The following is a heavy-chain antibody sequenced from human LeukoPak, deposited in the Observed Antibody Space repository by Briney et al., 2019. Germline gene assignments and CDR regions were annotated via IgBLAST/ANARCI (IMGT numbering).Heavy chain of an antibody. D-gene: IGHD5-18*01. Sequence: GGSLRLSCAASGFTFSSYWMHWVRQAPGKGLAWDSSINSDGGGTIYADSVKGRFTISRDNAKNTLYLQMKSLRAEDTAVYYCARDRMDTAMVGPYYYMDVWGKGTTVTVSS. J-gene: IGHJ6*03. V-gene: IGHV3-74*01. CDR3: ARDRMDTAMVGPYYYMDV. CDR1: GFTFSSYW. CDR2: INSDGGGT.